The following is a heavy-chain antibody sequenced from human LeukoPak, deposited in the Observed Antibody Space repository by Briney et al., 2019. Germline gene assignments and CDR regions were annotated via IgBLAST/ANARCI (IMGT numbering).Heavy chain of an antibody. CDR1: GFTFSSYG. D-gene: IGHD3-10*01. V-gene: IGHV3-30*02. J-gene: IGHJ5*02. CDR2: IRYDGSNK. Sequence: GGSLRLSCAASGFTFSSYGMHWVRQAPGKGPEWVAFIRYDGSNKYYADSVKGRFTISRDNSKNTLYLQMNSLRAEDTAVYYCAKDSITSNWFDPWGQGTLVTVSS. CDR3: AKDSITSNWFDP.